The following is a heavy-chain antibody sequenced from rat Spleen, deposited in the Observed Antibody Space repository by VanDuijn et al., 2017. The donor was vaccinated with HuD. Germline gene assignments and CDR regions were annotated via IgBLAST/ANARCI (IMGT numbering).Heavy chain of an antibody. J-gene: IGHJ2*01. CDR1: GYSISSSYR. CDR3: ARGYYGYTYPHYFDY. CDR2: INSAGST. V-gene: IGHV3-3*01. Sequence: EVQLQESGPGLVKPSQSLSLTCSVTGYSISSSYRWNWIRKFPGNKLEWMGHINSAGSTKYNPSLKSRISVTRDTSKNQFFLQVNSVTTEDTATYYCARGYYGYTYPHYFDYWGQGVMVTVSS. D-gene: IGHD1-9*01.